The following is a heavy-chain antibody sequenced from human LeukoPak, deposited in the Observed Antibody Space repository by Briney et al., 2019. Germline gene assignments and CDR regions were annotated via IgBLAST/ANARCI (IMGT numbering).Heavy chain of an antibody. D-gene: IGHD3-10*01. CDR3: AKGHGSGSYSGY. Sequence: SLTLSCAVSGFTFSSYGMHWIWQAPPPGLELVAVISYDGSNKYYADSVKGRVTISRDNSKNTLHLQMNSLRAEDTAVYYCAKGHGSGSYSGYWGQGTLVTVSS. J-gene: IGHJ4*02. CDR1: GFTFSSYG. CDR2: ISYDGSNK. V-gene: IGHV3-30*18.